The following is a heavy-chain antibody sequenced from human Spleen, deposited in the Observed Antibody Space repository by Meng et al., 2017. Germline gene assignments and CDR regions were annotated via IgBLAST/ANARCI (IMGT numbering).Heavy chain of an antibody. D-gene: IGHD6-13*01. CDR1: GYTFPDYW. CDR3: ARDEDISAAGKLFGDY. CDR2: INPKSGDT. J-gene: IGHJ4*02. V-gene: IGHV1-2*06. Sequence: GRAGDEEKKPGASVKVSCKASGYTFPDYWLHWVRRAPGQGLEWMGRINPKSGDTHYAQRFQGRVTMTGDTSISTAYMELSGLRSDDTAMYYCARDEDISAAGKLFGDYWGQGTLVTVFS.